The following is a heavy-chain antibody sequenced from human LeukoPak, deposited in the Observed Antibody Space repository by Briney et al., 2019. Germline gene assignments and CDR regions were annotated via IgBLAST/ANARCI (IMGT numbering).Heavy chain of an antibody. CDR3: AKDPGGQWLVP. J-gene: IGHJ4*02. Sequence: GGSLRLSCAASGFTFSSYTMNWVRQAPGKGLEWVSSISTSSIYIYYADSVKGRFTISRDNAKNSLYLQMNSLRAEDTAVYYCAKDPGGQWLVPWGQGTLVTVSS. D-gene: IGHD6-19*01. CDR1: GFTFSSYT. CDR2: ISTSSIYI. V-gene: IGHV3-21*01.